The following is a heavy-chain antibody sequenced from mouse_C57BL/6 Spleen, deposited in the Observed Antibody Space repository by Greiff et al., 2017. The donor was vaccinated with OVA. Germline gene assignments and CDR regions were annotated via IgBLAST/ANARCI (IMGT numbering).Heavy chain of an antibody. J-gene: IGHJ4*01. CDR2: INPYNGDT. V-gene: IGHV1-20*01. Sequence: VQLQQSGPELVKPGDSVKISCKASGYSFTGYFMNWVMQSHGKSLEWIGRINPYNGDTFYNQKFKGKATLTLDKSSSTAHMELRSLTSEDSAVYYCARSDGYSTYYAMDYWGQGTSVTVSS. CDR3: ARSDGYSTYYAMDY. CDR1: GYSFTGYF. D-gene: IGHD2-3*01.